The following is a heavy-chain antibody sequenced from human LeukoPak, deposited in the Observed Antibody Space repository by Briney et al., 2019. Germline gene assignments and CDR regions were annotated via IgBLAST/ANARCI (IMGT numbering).Heavy chain of an antibody. CDR2: ISGSGGST. Sequence: PGGSLRLSCAASGFTFSSYAMSWVRQAPGKGLEWVSAISGSGGSTYYADSVKGRFTISRDNSKNTLYLQMNSLRAEDTAVYYCAKLRWLSGGLLYYFDYWGQGTLVTVSS. V-gene: IGHV3-23*01. J-gene: IGHJ4*02. CDR1: GFTFSSYA. D-gene: IGHD4-23*01. CDR3: AKLRWLSGGLLYYFDY.